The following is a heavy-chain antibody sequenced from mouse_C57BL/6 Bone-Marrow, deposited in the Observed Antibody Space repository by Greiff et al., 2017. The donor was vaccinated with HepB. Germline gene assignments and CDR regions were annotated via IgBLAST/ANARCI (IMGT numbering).Heavy chain of an antibody. Sequence: VQLQQSGAELVRPGTSVKMSCKASGYTFTNYWIGWAKQRPGHGLEWIGDINPGGGYTNYNEKFKGKATLTADKSSSTAYMQFSSLTSEDSAIYYCAREGYDWYFDVWGTGTTVTVSS. J-gene: IGHJ1*03. D-gene: IGHD2-2*01. CDR1: GYTFTNYW. CDR3: AREGYDWYFDV. V-gene: IGHV1-63*01. CDR2: INPGGGYT.